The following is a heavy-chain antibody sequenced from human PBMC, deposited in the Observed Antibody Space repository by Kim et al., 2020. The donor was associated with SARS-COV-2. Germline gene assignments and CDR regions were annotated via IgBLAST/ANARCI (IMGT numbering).Heavy chain of an antibody. Sequence: ANYAQKFHDRVTITADKSTSTAYMELSSLRSEDTAVYYCARGWPVGMMDYWGQGTLVTVSS. J-gene: IGHJ4*02. D-gene: IGHD3-16*01. CDR3: ARGWPVGMMDY. CDR2: A. V-gene: IGHV1-69*04.